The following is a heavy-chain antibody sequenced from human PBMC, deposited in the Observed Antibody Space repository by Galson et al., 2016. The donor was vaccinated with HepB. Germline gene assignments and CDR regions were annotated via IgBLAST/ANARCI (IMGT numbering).Heavy chain of an antibody. D-gene: IGHD1-26*01. CDR1: GGSISTIHW. V-gene: IGHV4-39*01. J-gene: IGHJ1*01. CDR2: LYYSGSA. Sequence: SETLSLTCAVSGGSISTIHWWSWVRQPPGKGLEWIGSLYYSGSAYYNPSLKSRVTMSVDTSKNQFSLKLGSVTAADTAVFYCASTTGGYFQHWGQGTLVTVSS. CDR3: ASTTGGYFQH.